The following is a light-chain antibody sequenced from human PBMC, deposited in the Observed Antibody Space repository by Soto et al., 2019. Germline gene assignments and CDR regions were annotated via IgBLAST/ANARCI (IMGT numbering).Light chain of an antibody. CDR1: SSDVGSYNL. Sequence: QSVLTQVASGSGSPGQWSTISCSGTSSDVGSYNLVSWYQQHPGKAPKLMISEVSKRPSGVSNRFSGSKSGNTASLTISGLQAEDEADYYCCSYAGSSTVFGTGTKVTVL. V-gene: IGLV2-23*02. J-gene: IGLJ1*01. CDR3: CSYAGSSTV. CDR2: EVS.